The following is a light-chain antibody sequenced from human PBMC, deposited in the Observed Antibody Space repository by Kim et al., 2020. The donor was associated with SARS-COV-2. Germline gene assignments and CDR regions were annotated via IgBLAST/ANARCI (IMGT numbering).Light chain of an antibody. V-gene: IGLV1-44*01. CDR1: SSNIGSNT. Sequence: ELTQPPSASGTPGQRVTISCSGSSSNIGSNTVNWYQQLLGTAPKLLIYSNNQRPSGVPDRFSGSKSGTSASLAISGLQSEDEADYYCAAWDDSLNGVFGGGTQLTVL. J-gene: IGLJ3*02. CDR2: SNN. CDR3: AAWDDSLNGV.